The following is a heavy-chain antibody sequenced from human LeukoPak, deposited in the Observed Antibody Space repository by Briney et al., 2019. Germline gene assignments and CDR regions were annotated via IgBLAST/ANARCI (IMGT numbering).Heavy chain of an antibody. Sequence: GGSLRLSCEASGFTFMNYWMTWVRQAPGKGLEWVANIKQDGSEKYYVDSVKGRFTISRDNAKNSLYLQLNSLRAEDTAVYYCARDSEERLGLARGGSDYWGQGTLVTVSS. CDR2: IKQDGSEK. V-gene: IGHV3-7*01. D-gene: IGHD1-26*01. CDR1: GFTFMNYW. CDR3: ARDSEERLGLARGGSDY. J-gene: IGHJ4*02.